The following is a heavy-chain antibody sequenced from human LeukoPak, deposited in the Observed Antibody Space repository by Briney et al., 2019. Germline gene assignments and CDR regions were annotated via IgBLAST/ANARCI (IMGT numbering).Heavy chain of an antibody. J-gene: IGHJ3*02. CDR1: GYTFTSYY. CDR3: ATYHLGYCSSTSCYSYAFDI. Sequence: ASVKVSCKASGYTFTSYYMHWVPQAPGQGLERMGIINPCGGSKSYAQKFQGRITMTRDTSTSTVYMELSSLRSEDTAVYYCATYHLGYCSSTSCYSYAFDIWGQGTMVTVSS. D-gene: IGHD2-2*02. CDR2: INPCGGSK. V-gene: IGHV1-46*03.